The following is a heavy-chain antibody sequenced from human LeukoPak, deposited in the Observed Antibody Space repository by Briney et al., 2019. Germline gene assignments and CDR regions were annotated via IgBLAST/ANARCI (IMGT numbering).Heavy chain of an antibody. D-gene: IGHD5-18*01. Sequence: SETLSLTCTVSGYSISSGYYWGWIRQPPGKGLEWIGSIYHSGSTYYNPSLKSRVTISVDTSKNQFSLKLSSVTAADTAVYYCARDRKLGYSYKNSFVDYWGQGTLVTVSS. CDR2: IYHSGST. CDR1: GYSISSGYY. V-gene: IGHV4-38-2*02. CDR3: ARDRKLGYSYKNSFVDY. J-gene: IGHJ4*02.